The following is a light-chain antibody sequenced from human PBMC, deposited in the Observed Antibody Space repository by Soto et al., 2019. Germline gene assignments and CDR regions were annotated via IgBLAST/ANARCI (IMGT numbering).Light chain of an antibody. CDR3: QSYDSGLSGYVV. J-gene: IGLJ2*01. Sequence: QSVLPQPPSVSGAPGQRVPISCTGSRSNLGAGHDVQWYQQLPGTAPKHLIYGNSNRPSGVPDRFSGSKSGTSASLASTGLQAEDYADYYCQSYDSGLSGYVVVGGGTKLT. CDR2: GNS. V-gene: IGLV1-40*01. CDR1: RSNLGAGHD.